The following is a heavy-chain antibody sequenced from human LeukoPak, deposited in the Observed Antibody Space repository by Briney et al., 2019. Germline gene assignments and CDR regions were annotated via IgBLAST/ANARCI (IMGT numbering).Heavy chain of an antibody. J-gene: IGHJ4*02. D-gene: IGHD2-2*01. CDR2: ISAYYDNT. Sequence: ASVKVSCKASGGTFSSYAISWVRQAPGQGLEWMGWISAYYDNTNYAQKLQGRVTMTTDTSTTTAYMELRSLRSDDTAMYYCARDGVRVPAAVDYWGQGTLVTVSS. V-gene: IGHV1-18*01. CDR3: ARDGVRVPAAVDY. CDR1: GGTFSSYA.